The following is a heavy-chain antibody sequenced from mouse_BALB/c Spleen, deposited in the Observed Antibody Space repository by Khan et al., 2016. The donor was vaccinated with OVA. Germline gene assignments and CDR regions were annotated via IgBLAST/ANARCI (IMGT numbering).Heavy chain of an antibody. CDR3: APAETGDYFDY. CDR2: IDPATDNS. Sequence: IQLVQSGAELVKPGASVKLSCTASGFNIKDTHMHWVKQRPEQGLEWIGRIDPATDNSKYDPRFQAKATITADPSSNTAYLHLSSLTSEDTAVYYCAPAETGDYFDYWGQGTTLTVSS. CDR1: GFNIKDTH. D-gene: IGHD4-1*01. V-gene: IGHV14-3*02. J-gene: IGHJ2*01.